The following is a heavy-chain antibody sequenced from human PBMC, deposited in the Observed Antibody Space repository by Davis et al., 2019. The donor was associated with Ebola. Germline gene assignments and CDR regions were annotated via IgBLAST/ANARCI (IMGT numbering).Heavy chain of an antibody. V-gene: IGHV4-61*01. CDR2: IYYSGST. CDR3: ARAPSGYSYRYYFDY. D-gene: IGHD2-15*01. Sequence: SETLSLTCTVSGGSVSSGSYYWSWIRQPPGKGLEWIGYIYYSGSTNYNPSLKSRVTISVDTSKNQFFLKLSSVTTADTAVYYCARAPSGYSYRYYFDYWGQGTLVTVSS. J-gene: IGHJ4*02. CDR1: GGSVSSGSYY.